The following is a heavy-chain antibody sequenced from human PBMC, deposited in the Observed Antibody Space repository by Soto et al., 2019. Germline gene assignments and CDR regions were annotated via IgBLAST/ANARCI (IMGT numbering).Heavy chain of an antibody. CDR1: GYSFTNYD. CDR2: MNPNSGKT. Sequence: QVHLVQSGAEVKKPGASVKVSCEASGYSFTNYDINWVRQTTGQGLEWMGWMNPNSGKTGYAQKDQGRGTMNRNPSISTAYLELSSLGSKDPAVYFRATKDKNTRGWFGNRGQGNLVTVSS. CDR3: ATKDKNTRGWFGN. V-gene: IGHV1-8*01. J-gene: IGHJ4*02. D-gene: IGHD3-10*01.